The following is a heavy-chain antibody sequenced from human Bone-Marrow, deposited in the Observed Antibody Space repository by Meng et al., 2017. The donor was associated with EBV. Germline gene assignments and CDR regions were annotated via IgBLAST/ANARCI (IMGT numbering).Heavy chain of an antibody. CDR3: ATSVIVIMLTTSRDY. Sequence: QGQLVQSGVEVKKPEAHVQVSCKVSGDVFTDSAIQWVRQAPGKGLEWMGGFHPQGEKIYAQTFQGRVTMTEDTSTDTAYMELTSLRSDDTAVYYCATSVIVIMLTTSRDYWGQGTLVTVSS. CDR1: GDVFTDSA. D-gene: IGHD2-8*01. CDR2: FHPQGEK. J-gene: IGHJ4*02. V-gene: IGHV1-24*01.